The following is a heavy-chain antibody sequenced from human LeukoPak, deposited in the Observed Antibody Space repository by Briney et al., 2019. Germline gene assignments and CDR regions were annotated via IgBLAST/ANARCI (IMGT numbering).Heavy chain of an antibody. V-gene: IGHV5-51*01. Sequence: GESLKISCKGSGYRFTSYWIAWVRQKPGKGLELMGIISPANSETLYSPSFQGQVTMSADSSTAYLQWSSLKASDTAIYYCARRGGNWLDPWGQGTLVTASS. CDR1: GYRFTSYW. CDR2: ISPANSET. J-gene: IGHJ5*02. D-gene: IGHD3-16*01. CDR3: ARRGGNWLDP.